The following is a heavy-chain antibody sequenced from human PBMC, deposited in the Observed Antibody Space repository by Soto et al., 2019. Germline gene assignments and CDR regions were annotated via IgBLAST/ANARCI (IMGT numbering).Heavy chain of an antibody. Sequence: QVQLQESGPGLVKPSETLSLTCTVSGTSINDYYWSWIRQPPGKGLEWIGYIYPSGLTTYNPSLKSRVIISVDTSKDQVSLKLTAMTAADTAVYYCARNRGMRWFDPWGQGTLVIVSS. J-gene: IGHJ5*02. CDR2: IYPSGLT. CDR1: GTSINDYY. D-gene: IGHD3-16*01. CDR3: ARNRGMRWFDP. V-gene: IGHV4-4*08.